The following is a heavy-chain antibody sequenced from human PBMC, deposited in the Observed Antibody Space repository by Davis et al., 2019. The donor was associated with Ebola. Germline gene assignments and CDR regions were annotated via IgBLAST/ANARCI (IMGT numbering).Heavy chain of an antibody. CDR1: GYTFTSYG. CDR2: INPNSGGT. Sequence: AASVKVSCKASGYTFTSYGISWVRQAPGQGLEWMGWINPNSGGTNYAQKFQGWVTMTRDTSISTAYMELSRLRSDDTAVYYCARDRDVLRYFGDCYGMDVWGQGTTVTVSS. CDR3: ARDRDVLRYFGDCYGMDV. V-gene: IGHV1-2*04. D-gene: IGHD3-9*01. J-gene: IGHJ6*02.